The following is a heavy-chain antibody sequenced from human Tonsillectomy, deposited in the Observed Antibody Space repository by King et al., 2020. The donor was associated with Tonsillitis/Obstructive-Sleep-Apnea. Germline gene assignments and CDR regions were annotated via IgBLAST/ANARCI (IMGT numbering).Heavy chain of an antibody. CDR3: ASLTAGRGWENSYSMDV. D-gene: IGHD3-10*01. CDR1: GGSLSTYG. Sequence: QLVQSGAEIKKPGSSVKISCEASGGSLSTYGISWVRQAPGQGLVWMGRIIPISATPNYAQKFRGRVTITADKFTNTAYMELNSLISEDSAVYYCASLTAGRGWENSYSMDVWGKGTTVTVSS. V-gene: IGHV1-69*06. CDR2: IIPISATP. J-gene: IGHJ6*03.